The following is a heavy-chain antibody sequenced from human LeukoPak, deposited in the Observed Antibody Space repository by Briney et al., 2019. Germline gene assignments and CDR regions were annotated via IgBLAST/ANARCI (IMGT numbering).Heavy chain of an antibody. Sequence: GGSLRLSCAASGFTFSSYSMNWVRQAPGKGLEWVSYISSSSSTIYYADSVKGRFTISRDNSKNTLYLQMNSLRAEDTAVYYCAKVWFGELRDYWGQGTLVTVSS. D-gene: IGHD3-10*01. V-gene: IGHV3-48*01. CDR2: ISSSSSTI. CDR3: AKVWFGELRDY. J-gene: IGHJ4*02. CDR1: GFTFSSYS.